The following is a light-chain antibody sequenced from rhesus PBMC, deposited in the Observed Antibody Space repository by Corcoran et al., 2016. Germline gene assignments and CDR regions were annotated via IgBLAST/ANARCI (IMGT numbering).Light chain of an antibody. CDR3: QQYNDLLWT. CDR1: ETIGTY. CDR2: GAY. Sequence: EIVMTQSPATLSLSPGETATLSCRASETIGTYLAWYHQKPGQAPKLLVHGAYFRATGIPDRFIGRGSKTDFTLTISSLEPEDVGIYHCQQYNDLLWTFGQGTKVEIK. V-gene: IGKV3-40*03. J-gene: IGKJ1*01.